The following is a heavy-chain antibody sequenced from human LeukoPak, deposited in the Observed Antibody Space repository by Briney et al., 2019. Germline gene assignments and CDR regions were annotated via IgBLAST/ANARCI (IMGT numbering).Heavy chain of an antibody. Sequence: GESLKISCKGSGYSFTSYWIGWVRQMPGKGLEWMGIIYPGDSDTRYSPSFQGQVTISADKSISTAYLQWSSLKASDTAMYYCARGSRSGGTQGGFDPWGQGTLVTVSS. CDR3: ARGSRSGGTQGGFDP. CDR1: GYSFTSYW. CDR2: IYPGDSDT. D-gene: IGHD2-15*01. J-gene: IGHJ5*02. V-gene: IGHV5-51*01.